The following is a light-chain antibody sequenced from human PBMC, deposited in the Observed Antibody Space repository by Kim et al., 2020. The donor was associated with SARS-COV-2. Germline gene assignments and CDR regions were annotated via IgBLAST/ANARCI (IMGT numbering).Light chain of an antibody. CDR1: KGISSY. CDR2: AAS. Sequence: AAVGDRVTITCRASKGISSYLAWYQQKPGKAPNLLIYAASTLQSGVPSRFSGSGSGTEFTLTISSLQPEDFATYYCQQVNSYPITFGQGTRLEIK. CDR3: QQVNSYPIT. V-gene: IGKV1-9*01. J-gene: IGKJ5*01.